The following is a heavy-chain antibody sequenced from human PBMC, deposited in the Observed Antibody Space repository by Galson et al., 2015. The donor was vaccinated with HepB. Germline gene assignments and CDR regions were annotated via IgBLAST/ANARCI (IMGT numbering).Heavy chain of an antibody. J-gene: IGHJ5*02. D-gene: IGHD4-17*01. CDR3: ARDLTVTDFNWFDP. CDR1: GFTFSSYA. Sequence: SLRLSCAASGFTFSSYAMHWVRQAPGKGLEWVAVISYDGSNKYYADSVKGRFTISRDNSKNTLYLQMNSLRAEDTAMYYCARDLTVTDFNWFDPWGQGTLVTVSS. V-gene: IGHV3-30-3*01. CDR2: ISYDGSNK.